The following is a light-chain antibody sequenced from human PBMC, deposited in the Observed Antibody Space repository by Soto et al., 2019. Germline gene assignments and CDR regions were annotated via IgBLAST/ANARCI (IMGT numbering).Light chain of an antibody. V-gene: IGKV3-15*01. Sequence: EIVMTQSPATLSVSPGERATLSCRASQSVSSNLAWYQQKPGQAPRLLIYGASTRATGIPARFSGSGSGTEFTLTISSLRSEDVAVYYCQQYNNWPRTFGQGTKVEIQ. CDR1: QSVSSN. CDR2: GAS. CDR3: QQYNNWPRT. J-gene: IGKJ1*01.